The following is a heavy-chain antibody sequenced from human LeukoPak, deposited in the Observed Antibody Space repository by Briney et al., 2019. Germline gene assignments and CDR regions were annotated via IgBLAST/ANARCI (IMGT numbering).Heavy chain of an antibody. CDR1: GFTFDDYA. V-gene: IGHV3-9*01. J-gene: IGHJ4*02. D-gene: IGHD6-19*01. CDR2: ISWNSGSI. CDR3: AKVAGAVAGNLDY. Sequence: GRSLRLSCAASGFTFDDYAMHWVRQAPGKGLEWVSGISWNSGSIGYADSVKGRFTISRDNAKNSLYLQMNSLRAEDTALYYCAKVAGAVAGNLDYWGQGTLVTVSS.